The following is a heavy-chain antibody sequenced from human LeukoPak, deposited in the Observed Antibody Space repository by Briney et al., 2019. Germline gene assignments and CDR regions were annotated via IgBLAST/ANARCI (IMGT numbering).Heavy chain of an antibody. Sequence: SETLSLTCAVYGGSFRAYYWSWIRQSPGKGLEWIGEINRSGSTNYTPSLKSRVTMSLDTSKNQFSLRLKSVTAAGTALYYCARGRSSGLSSSIDNWGQGTLVTVSS. CDR1: GGSFRAYY. J-gene: IGHJ4*02. CDR2: INRSGST. CDR3: ARGRSSGLSSSIDN. V-gene: IGHV4-34*01. D-gene: IGHD6-19*01.